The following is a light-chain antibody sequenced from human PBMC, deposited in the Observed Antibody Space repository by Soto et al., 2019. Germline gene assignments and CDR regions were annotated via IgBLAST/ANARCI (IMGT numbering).Light chain of an antibody. CDR3: QQSYSTPYT. CDR1: QSISSY. V-gene: IGKV1-39*01. J-gene: IGKJ2*01. CDR2: AAS. Sequence: DIQMTQSPSSLSASVGDRVTITCRASQSISSYLNWYQQKPGKAPKLLIYAASSLQSGVPSRFSGRGSGTDFTLTISSLQPEEFATYYCQQSYSTPYTFGQGTKLEIK.